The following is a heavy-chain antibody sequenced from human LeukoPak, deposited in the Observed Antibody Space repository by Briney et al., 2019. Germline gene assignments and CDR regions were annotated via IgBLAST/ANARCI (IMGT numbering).Heavy chain of an antibody. CDR1: GYTFTGYY. J-gene: IGHJ3*02. CDR3: ARGRRIAAAAKEAFDI. Sequence: ASVKVSRKASGYTFTGYYMHWVRQAPGQGLEWMGWINPNSGGTNYAQKFQGWVTMTRDTSISTAYMELSRLRSDDTAVYYCARGRRIAAAAKEAFDIWGQGTMVTVSS. CDR2: INPNSGGT. V-gene: IGHV1-2*04. D-gene: IGHD6-13*01.